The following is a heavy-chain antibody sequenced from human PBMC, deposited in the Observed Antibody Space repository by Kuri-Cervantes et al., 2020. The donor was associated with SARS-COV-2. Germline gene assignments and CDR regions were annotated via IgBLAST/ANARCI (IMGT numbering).Heavy chain of an antibody. D-gene: IGHD6-19*01. J-gene: IGHJ4*02. Sequence: SETLSLTCTVSGGSISSSSYYWGWIRQPPGRGLEWIGSIYYSGSTYYNPSLKSRVTISVDTSKNQFSLKLSSVTAADTAVYYCARRGAVAGTVPFFDYWGRGTLVTVSS. V-gene: IGHV4-39*01. CDR1: GGSISSSSYY. CDR3: ARRGAVAGTVPFFDY. CDR2: IYYSGST.